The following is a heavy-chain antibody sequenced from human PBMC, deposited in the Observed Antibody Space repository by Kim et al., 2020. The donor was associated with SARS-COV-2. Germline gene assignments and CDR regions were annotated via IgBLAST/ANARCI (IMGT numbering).Heavy chain of an antibody. CDR1: GFTFSSYA. CDR2: ISGSGGST. D-gene: IGHD6-19*01. Sequence: GGSLRLSCAASGFTFSSYAMSWVRQAPGKGLEWVSAISGSGGSTYYADSVKGRFTISRDNSKNTLYLQMNSLRAEDTAVYYCASKGGSSGWNPLGDYWGQGTLVTVSS. V-gene: IGHV3-23*01. J-gene: IGHJ4*02. CDR3: ASKGGSSGWNPLGDY.